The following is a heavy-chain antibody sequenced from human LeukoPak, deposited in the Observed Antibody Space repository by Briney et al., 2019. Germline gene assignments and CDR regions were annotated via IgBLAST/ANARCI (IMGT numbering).Heavy chain of an antibody. CDR1: GFTVGSGR. V-gene: IGHV3-53*01. J-gene: IGHJ5*02. Sequence: GGSLRLSCAASGFTVGSGRRMSWVRQAPGKGLQWLSTIYSDDATNYGDSVKGRFTISRDNAKNSLYLQMNSLRAEDTAVYYCARDRAEVNYDSSGYSPRGFDPWGQGTLVTVSS. D-gene: IGHD3-22*01. CDR2: IYSDDAT. CDR3: ARDRAEVNYDSSGYSPRGFDP.